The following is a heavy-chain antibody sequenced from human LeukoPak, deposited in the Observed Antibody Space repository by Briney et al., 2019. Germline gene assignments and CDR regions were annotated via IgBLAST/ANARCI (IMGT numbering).Heavy chain of an antibody. D-gene: IGHD5-12*01. CDR1: GFTFSSYS. CDR3: ARSLSRYDPLSAF. J-gene: IGHJ1*01. V-gene: IGHV3-48*04. Sequence: SGGSLRLSCEVSGFTFSSYSMTWVRQVPGKCREWIAYMTAASNTFYYADSMKGRFTISRDNARNSLFLQMNSLTVEDTAVYYCARSLSRYDPLSAFWGQGTLVTDSS. CDR2: MTAASNTF.